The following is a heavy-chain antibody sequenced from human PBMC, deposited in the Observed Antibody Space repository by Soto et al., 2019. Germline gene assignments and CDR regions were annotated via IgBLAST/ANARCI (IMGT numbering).Heavy chain of an antibody. D-gene: IGHD6-6*01. Sequence: GESLKISCRGSGYSFTSYWIGWVRQMPGQGLEWMGIVFPGDSDTKYSPSFQGQVTISADKSINTAYLQWSGLRASDTAMYYCARHYSTSSPDYWGQGTLVTVSS. V-gene: IGHV5-51*01. CDR2: VFPGDSDT. J-gene: IGHJ4*02. CDR3: ARHYSTSSPDY. CDR1: GYSFTSYW.